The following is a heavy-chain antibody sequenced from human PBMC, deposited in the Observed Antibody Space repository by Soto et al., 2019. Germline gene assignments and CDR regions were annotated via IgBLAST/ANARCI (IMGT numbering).Heavy chain of an antibody. CDR3: AKDADLLMASNHYFDY. CDR2: ISYVGSNK. D-gene: IGHD2-8*01. V-gene: IGHV3-30*18. J-gene: IGHJ4*02. Sequence: PGGSLRLSCAASGFTFSSYGMHWVRQAPGKGLEWVAVISYVGSNKYYADSVKGRFTISRDNSKNTLYLQMNSLRAEDTAVYYCAKDADLLMASNHYFDYWGQGTLVTVSS. CDR1: GFTFSSYG.